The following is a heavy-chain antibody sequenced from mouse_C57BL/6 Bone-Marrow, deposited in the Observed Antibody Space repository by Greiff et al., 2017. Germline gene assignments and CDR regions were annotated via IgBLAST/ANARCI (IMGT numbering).Heavy chain of an antibody. V-gene: IGHV1-82*01. CDR1: GYAFSSSW. CDR2: IYPGDGDT. D-gene: IGHD1-2*01. Sequence: QVQLQQSGPELVKPGASVKISCKASGYAFSSSWMNWVKQRPGKGLELIGRIYPGDGDTNYNGKFKGKATLTADKSSSTAYMQLSSLTSEDSAVYFCARRGITTADYWGQGTTLTVSS. J-gene: IGHJ2*01. CDR3: ARRGITTADY.